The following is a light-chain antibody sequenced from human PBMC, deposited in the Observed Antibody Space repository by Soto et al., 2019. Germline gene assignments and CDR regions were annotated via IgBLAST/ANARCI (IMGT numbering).Light chain of an antibody. CDR3: QQYNNWPPIT. Sequence: EIVLTHSPCTLSLSPLERATLSCRASQSVSSSYLAWYQQKPGQAPRLLIYGASIRATGIPDRFSGSGSGTDFTLTISRLEPEDFAVYYCQQYNNWPPITFGQGTRLEIK. CDR2: GAS. J-gene: IGKJ5*01. V-gene: IGKV3-20*01. CDR1: QSVSSSY.